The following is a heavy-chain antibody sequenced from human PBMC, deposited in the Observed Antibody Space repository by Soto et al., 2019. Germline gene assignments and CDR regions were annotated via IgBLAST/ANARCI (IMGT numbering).Heavy chain of an antibody. CDR2: ILYDGSNQ. V-gene: IGHV3-33*06. CDR1: GFTFSSYA. J-gene: IGHJ5*02. Sequence: QVQLVESGGAVVQPGRSLRLSCAASGFTFSSYAMHWVRQAPGKGLEWVAAILYDGSNQYYADAVKGRFTISRDNSKNTLYLQMNSLRVEDTAVYYCAKEGRVGYSTSILRRNNWFDPWGQGTPVTVSS. D-gene: IGHD6-13*01. CDR3: AKEGRVGYSTSILRRNNWFDP.